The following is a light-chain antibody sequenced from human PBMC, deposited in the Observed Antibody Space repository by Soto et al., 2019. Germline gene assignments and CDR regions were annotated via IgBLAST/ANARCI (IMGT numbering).Light chain of an antibody. V-gene: IGKV3D-15*01. Sequence: EIVMTQSPGTLSVSPGERATLSCRASQSVSSDLAWYHQKPGQAPRLLIFGASDRATGTPDRFSGSGSGTDYILTISSLQSEDFAVYYCQQYYNWPLTFGQGTRLEIK. J-gene: IGKJ5*01. CDR3: QQYYNWPLT. CDR1: QSVSSD. CDR2: GAS.